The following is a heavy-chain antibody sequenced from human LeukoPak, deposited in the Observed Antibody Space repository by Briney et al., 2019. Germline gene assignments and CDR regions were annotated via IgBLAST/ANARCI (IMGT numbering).Heavy chain of an antibody. D-gene: IGHD3-22*01. CDR3: AKGGPWDHFDTSGHYSRFYFDS. V-gene: IGHV3-23*01. CDR2: ISGNGNIK. J-gene: IGHJ4*02. CDR1: GFTFSDYG. Sequence: PGGSLRLSCAASGFTFSDYGMSWVRQTPEKGLEWVSVISGNGNIKHYADSLKGRFTLSRDNSKNMVYLEMNSLRVADTAVYYCAKGGPWDHFDTSGHYSRFYFDSWGLGTLVTVSS.